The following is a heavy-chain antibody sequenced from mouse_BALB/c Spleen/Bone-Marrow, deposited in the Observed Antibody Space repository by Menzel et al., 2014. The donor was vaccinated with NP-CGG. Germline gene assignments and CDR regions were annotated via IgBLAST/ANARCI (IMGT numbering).Heavy chain of an antibody. Sequence: EVKLVESGGGLVQPGGSRKLSYAASGFTFSSFAMHWVRQAPEKGLEWVAYISSGSSTIYYADTVMGRFTISRDNPKNTLFLQMTSLRSEDTAMYYCARSGSSSGYFDYWGQGTTLTVSS. V-gene: IGHV5-17*02. CDR3: ARSGSSSGYFDY. J-gene: IGHJ2*01. CDR1: GFTFSSFA. D-gene: IGHD1-1*01. CDR2: ISSGSSTI.